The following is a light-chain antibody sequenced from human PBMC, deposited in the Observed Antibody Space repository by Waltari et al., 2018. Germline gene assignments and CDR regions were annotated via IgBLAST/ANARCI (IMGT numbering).Light chain of an antibody. Sequence: SYVLTQPPSVSVAPGKTASITCGGNNIGAKSVNWYQQKPGQAPILLIYLDSDRASGIPDRYPGSNSGHTATLTLSRVEAGDEAAYYCQVWDTSADHLVVFGGGTNLTVV. CDR1: NIGAKS. V-gene: IGLV3-21*04. CDR2: LDS. CDR3: QVWDTSADHLVV. J-gene: IGLJ2*01.